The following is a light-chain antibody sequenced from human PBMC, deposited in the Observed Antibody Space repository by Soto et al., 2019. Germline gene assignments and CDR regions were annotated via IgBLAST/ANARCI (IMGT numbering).Light chain of an antibody. J-gene: IGKJ2*01. V-gene: IGKV1-39*01. CDR3: QQSYSAPYT. CDR1: QSIRNY. CDR2: AAS. Sequence: DIQMTQSPSSLSASVGDRVTIACRASQSIRNYLNWYQQKPGKAPKLLIYAASSLQSGVPSRFSGSGSGTDFTLTFSSLQPEDFAPYYCQQSYSAPYTFGQGTKLEIK.